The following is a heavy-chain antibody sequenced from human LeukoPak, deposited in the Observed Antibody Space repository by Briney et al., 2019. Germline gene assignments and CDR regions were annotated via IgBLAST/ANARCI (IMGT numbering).Heavy chain of an antibody. D-gene: IGHD3-3*01. CDR1: GFIFSSYG. Sequence: GGSLRLSCAASGFIFSSYGMHWVRQAPGKGLEWVAVIWYDGSNKYYADSVKGRFTISRDNSKNTLYLQMNSLRAEDTAVYYCAKDEGYYDFWSGQSPTDWGQGTLVTVSS. CDR3: AKDEGYYDFWSGQSPTD. CDR2: IWYDGSNK. V-gene: IGHV3-30*02. J-gene: IGHJ4*02.